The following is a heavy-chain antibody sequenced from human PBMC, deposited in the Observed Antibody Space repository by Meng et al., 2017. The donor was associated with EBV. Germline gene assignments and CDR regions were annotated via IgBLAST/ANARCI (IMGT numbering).Heavy chain of an antibody. CDR3: AHRRDEYSSSWYGWFDP. CDR1: GFSLSTSGVG. D-gene: IGHD6-13*01. J-gene: IGHJ5*02. CDR2: IYWDDDK. V-gene: IGHV2-5*02. Sequence: QIPLKESCPTLVKPTQTLTLTCTFSGFSLSTSGVGVGWIRQPPGKALEWLALIYWDDDKRYSPSLKSRLTITKDTSKNQVVLTMTNMDPVDTATYYCAHRRDEYSSSWYGWFDPWGQGTLVTVSS.